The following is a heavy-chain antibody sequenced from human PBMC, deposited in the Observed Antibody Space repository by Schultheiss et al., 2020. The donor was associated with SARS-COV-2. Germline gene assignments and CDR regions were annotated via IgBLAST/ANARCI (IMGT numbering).Heavy chain of an antibody. V-gene: IGHV4-59*01. Sequence: SETLSLTCAVYGGSFSGYYWGWIRQPPGKGLEWIGYIYYSGSTNYNPSLKSRVTISVDTSKNQFSLKLSSVTAADTAVYYCARTFLSPEGGYYYGMDVWGQGTTVTVSS. D-gene: IGHD1-14*01. CDR3: ARTFLSPEGGYYYGMDV. J-gene: IGHJ6*02. CDR2: IYYSGST. CDR1: GGSFSGYY.